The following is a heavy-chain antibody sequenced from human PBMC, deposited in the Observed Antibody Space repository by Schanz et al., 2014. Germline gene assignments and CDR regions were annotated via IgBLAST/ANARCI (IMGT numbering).Heavy chain of an antibody. Sequence: QVQLVESGGGLVKPGGSLRLSCTASGFTFSDYYMTWIRQAPGKGLEWVSYVSSNNIYTKYADSVRGRFTISRDNAKNSRSLQMNSLRADDTAVYYCARDMLRRYGALEIWGRGTMVTVSS. CDR1: GFTFSDYY. J-gene: IGHJ3*02. V-gene: IGHV3-11*06. CDR2: VSSNNIYT. CDR3: ARDMLRRYGALEI. D-gene: IGHD2-8*01.